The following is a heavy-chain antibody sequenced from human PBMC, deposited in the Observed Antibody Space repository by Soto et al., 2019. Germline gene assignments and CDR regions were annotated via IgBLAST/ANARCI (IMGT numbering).Heavy chain of an antibody. CDR1: GFSFSSYS. D-gene: IGHD3-10*01. CDR3: ARPYGAAKTDV. V-gene: IGHV3-21*01. J-gene: IGHJ6*02. CDR2: NSSSSSSI. Sequence: EVQLVESGGGLVKPGGSLRLSCAASGFSFSSYSMNWVRQAPGKGLEWVSSNSSSSSSIYYADSATGRFTISRANAKNSLHPQMNILSVEETTVYYCARPYGAAKTDVWGQGTTVTLSS.